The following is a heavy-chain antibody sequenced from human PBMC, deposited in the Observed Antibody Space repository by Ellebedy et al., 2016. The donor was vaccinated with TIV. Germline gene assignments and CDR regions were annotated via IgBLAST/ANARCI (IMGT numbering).Heavy chain of an antibody. CDR3: ATYSSGWKSDAFDI. CDR1: GGSVSSSFYY. CDR2: MFYSGST. V-gene: IGHV4-61*03. D-gene: IGHD6-19*01. Sequence: SETLSLXXTVSGGSVSSSFYYWSWIRQPPGKGLEWIGYMFYSGSTKYNPSLKSRVTISIDTSKNHFSLRLSSVTAADTAVYYCATYSSGWKSDAFDIWGQGTVVTVSS. J-gene: IGHJ3*02.